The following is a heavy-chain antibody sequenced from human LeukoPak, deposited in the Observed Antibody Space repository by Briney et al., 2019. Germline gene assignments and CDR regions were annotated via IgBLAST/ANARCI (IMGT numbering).Heavy chain of an antibody. V-gene: IGHV3-66*02. D-gene: IGHD3-16*01. CDR3: ARDGGFGGPGGDNWFDS. J-gene: IGHJ5*01. CDR2: IYSDGGT. Sequence: GGSLRLSCVASGFTVSAKYMSWVRQGPGKGLDWISSIYSDGGTNYADSVKGRFTISRDNSKNTLYLQMNSLRPEDTAVYYCARDGGFGGPGGDNWFDSWGQGALVTVSS. CDR1: GFTVSAKY.